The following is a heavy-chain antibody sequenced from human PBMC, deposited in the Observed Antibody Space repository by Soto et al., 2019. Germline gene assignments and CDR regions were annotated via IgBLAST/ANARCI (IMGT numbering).Heavy chain of an antibody. V-gene: IGHV3-23*04. CDR3: AKDYDSALGLDI. Sequence: VQLVESGGGVVQPGRSLRLSCAASGFTFNTYGMHWVRQAPGKGLEWVSAISGSGGSTYYADSVKGRFTISRDNSKNTLYLQMNSLRAEDTAVYYCAKDYDSALGLDIWGQGTMVTVSS. CDR2: ISGSGGST. J-gene: IGHJ3*02. CDR1: GFTFNTYG. D-gene: IGHD3-3*01.